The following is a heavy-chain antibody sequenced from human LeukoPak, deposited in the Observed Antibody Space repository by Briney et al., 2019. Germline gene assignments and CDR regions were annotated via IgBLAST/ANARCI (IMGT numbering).Heavy chain of an antibody. CDR3: ARGDGYSTLPVAFDI. Sequence: GASVKVSCKASGHTFTSYATNWVRQAPGQGLEWMGWINTNTGNPTYAQGFTGRFVFSLDTSVSTAYLQISSLKAEDTAVYYCARGDGYSTLPVAFDIWGQGTMVTVSS. D-gene: IGHD5-24*01. V-gene: IGHV7-4-1*02. CDR1: GHTFTSYA. J-gene: IGHJ3*02. CDR2: INTNTGNP.